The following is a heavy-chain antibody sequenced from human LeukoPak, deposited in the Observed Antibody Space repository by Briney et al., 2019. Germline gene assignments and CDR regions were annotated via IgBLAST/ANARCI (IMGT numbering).Heavy chain of an antibody. CDR1: GYTLTELS. Sequence: ASVKVSCKVSGYTLTELSMHWVRQAPGKGLEWMGGFDPEDGETIYAQKFQGRVTMTEDTSTDTAYMELSSLRSEDTAVYYCATARYYYDSSGLGFDPWGQGTLVTVSS. J-gene: IGHJ5*02. D-gene: IGHD3-22*01. CDR3: ATARYYYDSSGLGFDP. CDR2: FDPEDGET. V-gene: IGHV1-24*01.